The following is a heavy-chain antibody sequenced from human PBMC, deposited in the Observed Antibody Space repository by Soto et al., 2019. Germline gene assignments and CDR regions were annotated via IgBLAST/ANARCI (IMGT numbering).Heavy chain of an antibody. V-gene: IGHV4-39*01. J-gene: IGHJ6*02. CDR3: ARPTRDYYYGMDV. Sequence: LETLSLSCTVSGGSVSSGSYCWSWIRQPPRKGLXWIXXVXXSXXXXXNXXLKSRVTISVDTSKNQFSLKLSSVTAAETAVYYCARPTRDYYYGMDVWGQGTTVTVSS. CDR2: VXXSXXX. CDR1: GGSVSSGSYC.